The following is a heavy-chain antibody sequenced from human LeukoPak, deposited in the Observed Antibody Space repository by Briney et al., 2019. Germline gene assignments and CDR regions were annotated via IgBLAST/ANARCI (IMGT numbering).Heavy chain of an antibody. CDR1: GYTFTSYA. CDR2: INAGNGNT. V-gene: IGHV1-3*01. Sequence: ASVKVSCKASGYTFTSYAMHWVRQAPGQRLEWMGWINAGNGNTKYSQKFQGRVTMTEDTSTDTAYMELSSLRSEDTAVYYCASLTRGYSGHAHNWFDPWGQGTLVTVSS. D-gene: IGHD5-12*01. J-gene: IGHJ5*02. CDR3: ASLTRGYSGHAHNWFDP.